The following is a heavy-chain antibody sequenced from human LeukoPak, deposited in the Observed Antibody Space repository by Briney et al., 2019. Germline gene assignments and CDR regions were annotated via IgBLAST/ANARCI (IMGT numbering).Heavy chain of an antibody. J-gene: IGHJ3*02. CDR2: INHSGST. V-gene: IGHV4-34*01. CDR1: GGSFSGYY. Sequence: PSETLSLTCAVYGGSFSGYYWSWIRQPPGKGLGWIGEINHSGSTNYNPSLKSRVTISVDTSKNQFSLKLSSVTAADTAVYYCARGPGGYDSSGYRQGAFDIWGQGTMVTVSS. CDR3: ARGPGGYDSSGYRQGAFDI. D-gene: IGHD3-22*01.